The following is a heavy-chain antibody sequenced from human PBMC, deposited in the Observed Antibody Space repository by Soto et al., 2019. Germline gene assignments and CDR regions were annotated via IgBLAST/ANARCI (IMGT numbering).Heavy chain of an antibody. Sequence: EVQLLESGGGLVRPGGSLRLSCAASGFTFYNYAMNWVRQAPGKGLEWVSTISGGGDGTYYADSVKGRFTISRDNSRNTVYLQMNSLRADDTAVYYCARDVIWGRGSLVFVSS. CDR3: ARDVI. V-gene: IGHV3-23*01. J-gene: IGHJ4*02. CDR2: ISGGGDGT. CDR1: GFTFYNYA.